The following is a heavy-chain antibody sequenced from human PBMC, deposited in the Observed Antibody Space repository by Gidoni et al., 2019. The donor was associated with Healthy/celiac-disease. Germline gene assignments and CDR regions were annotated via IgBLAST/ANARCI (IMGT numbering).Heavy chain of an antibody. V-gene: IGHV4-31*03. CDR3: ARADYGDYVGGRAHYFDY. D-gene: IGHD4-17*01. J-gene: IGHJ4*02. CDR2: IYYSGST. Sequence: QVQLQESGPGLVKPSQTLSLTCTVSGGSISSGGYYWSWIRQHPGKGLEWIGYIYYSGSTYYNPSLKSRVTISVDTSKNQFSLKLSSVTAADTAVYYCARADYGDYVGGRAHYFDYWGQGTLVTVSS. CDR1: GGSISSGGYY.